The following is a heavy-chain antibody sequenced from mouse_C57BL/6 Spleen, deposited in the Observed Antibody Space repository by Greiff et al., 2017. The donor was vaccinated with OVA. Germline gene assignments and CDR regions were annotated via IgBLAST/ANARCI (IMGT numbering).Heavy chain of an antibody. CDR1: GYTFTSYW. CDR2: IDPSDSYT. Sequence: QVQLQQPGAELVMPGASVKLSCKASGYTFTSYWMHWVKQRPGQGLEWIGEIDPSDSYTNYNQKFKGKSTLTVDKSSSTAYMQLSSLTSEDSAVDYCARYDYDEALYAMDDWGQGTSVTVSS. J-gene: IGHJ4*01. CDR3: ARYDYDEALYAMDD. V-gene: IGHV1-69*01. D-gene: IGHD2-4*01.